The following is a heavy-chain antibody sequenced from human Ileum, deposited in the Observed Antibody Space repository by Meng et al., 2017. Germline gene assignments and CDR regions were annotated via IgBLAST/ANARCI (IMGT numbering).Heavy chain of an antibody. Sequence: VQLVPWVTVLLEPVEASSSTFADNGGSYSGYYVSWIPRPPGKGLEWIGAISRSRSNHYNPSVKCRLTIAVDASNDQFSLKLNSVTAADTAVYYCARDWLGQYFDYWGQGTLVTVSS. CDR1: GGSYSGYY. CDR3: ARDWLGQYFDY. CDR2: ISRSRSN. J-gene: IGHJ4*02. D-gene: IGHD3-10*01. V-gene: IGHV4-34*02.